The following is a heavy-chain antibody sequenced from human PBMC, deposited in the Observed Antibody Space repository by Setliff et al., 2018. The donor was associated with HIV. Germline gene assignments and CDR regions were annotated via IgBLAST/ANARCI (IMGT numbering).Heavy chain of an antibody. Sequence: GASVKVSCKASGYSFTSYGIGWVRQAPGQGLEWIGWISPYSRITNYAPKFRDRVTMTTETSTNTAYLEVRSLSSDDTAVYYCARGRNYNSGMVVWGQGTTVTVSS. CDR1: GYSFTSYG. D-gene: IGHD3-10*01. V-gene: IGHV1-18*01. J-gene: IGHJ6*02. CDR3: ARGRNYNSGMVV. CDR2: ISPYSRIT.